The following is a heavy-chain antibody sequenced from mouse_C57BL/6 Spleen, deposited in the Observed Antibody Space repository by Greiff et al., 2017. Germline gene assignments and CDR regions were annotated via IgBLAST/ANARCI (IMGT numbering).Heavy chain of an antibody. V-gene: IGHV1-54*01. D-gene: IGHD1-1*01. CDR3: ARSAVLRDYYAMDY. CDR1: GYAFTNYL. CDR2: INPGSGGT. Sequence: VQLQQSGAELVRPGTSVKVSCKASGYAFTNYLIEWVKQRPGQGLEWIGVINPGSGGTNYNEKFKGKATLTADKSSSTAYMQLSSLTSEDSAVYFCARSAVLRDYYAMDYWGQGTSVTVSS. J-gene: IGHJ4*01.